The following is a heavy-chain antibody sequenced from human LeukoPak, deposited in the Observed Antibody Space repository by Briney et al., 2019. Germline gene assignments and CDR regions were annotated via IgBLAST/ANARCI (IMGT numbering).Heavy chain of an antibody. CDR1: GYTFTSYY. Sequence: GSVKVSCQASGYTFTSYYMHWLRQARGQRREWMGLINPTGGSTGYAPKFKGRVTMTRDMSTTTDYMELSSLRSEDTAIYYCARDNSVGDNAWWFDPCGQGTLVTVPS. J-gene: IGHJ5*02. V-gene: IGHV1-46*01. CDR2: INPTGGST. D-gene: IGHD1-26*01. CDR3: ARDNSVGDNAWWFDP.